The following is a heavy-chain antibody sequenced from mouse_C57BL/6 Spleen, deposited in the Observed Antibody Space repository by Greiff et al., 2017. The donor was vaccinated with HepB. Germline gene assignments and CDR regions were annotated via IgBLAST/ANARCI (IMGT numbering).Heavy chain of an antibody. CDR3: ARGGLRRFAY. D-gene: IGHD2-4*01. V-gene: IGHV1-18*01. CDR1: GYTFTDYN. J-gene: IGHJ3*01. Sequence: VQLQQSGPELVKPGASVKIPCKASGYTFTDYNLDWVKQSHGKSLEWIGDINPNNGGTIYNHKFKGKASLTVDKSSSTAYMELRSLTSEDTAVYYCARGGLRRFAYWGQGTLVTVSA. CDR2: INPNNGGT.